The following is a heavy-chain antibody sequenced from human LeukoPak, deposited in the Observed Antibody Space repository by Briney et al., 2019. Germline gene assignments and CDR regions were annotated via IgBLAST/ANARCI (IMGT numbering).Heavy chain of an antibody. CDR1: GHTFTSYG. CDR2: IIPIFGRA. V-gene: IGHV1-69*05. CDR3: ARVFARSGEISGSYFYY. J-gene: IGHJ4*02. D-gene: IGHD1-26*01. Sequence: ASVKVSCKASGHTFTSYGISWVRQAPGQGPEWMGGIIPIFGRANYAQKFQGRVTMTTDESTSTAYMELSSLRSEDTAVYYCARVFARSGEISGSYFYYWGQGTLVTVSS.